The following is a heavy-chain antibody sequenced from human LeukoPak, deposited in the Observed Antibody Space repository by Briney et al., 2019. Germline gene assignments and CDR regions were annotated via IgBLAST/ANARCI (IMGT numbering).Heavy chain of an antibody. D-gene: IGHD2-21*02. CDR1: GYSISSGYF. Sequence: SETLSLTCTVSGYSISSGYFWGWMRQPPGKGLEWIGSIYQSETAHYNPSLKSRVTISVDTSKNRFSLKLRSVMAADTAVYYCARAICVGDRTLPPLQLYHWGQGTLVIVSS. CDR3: ARAICVGDRTLPPLQLYH. V-gene: IGHV4-38-2*02. J-gene: IGHJ4*01. CDR2: IYQSETA.